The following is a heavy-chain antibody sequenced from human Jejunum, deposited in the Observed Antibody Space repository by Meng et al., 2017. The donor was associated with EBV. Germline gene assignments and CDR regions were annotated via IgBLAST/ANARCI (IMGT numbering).Heavy chain of an antibody. CDR3: AGGKYVAWEVLYA. CDR2: INHSGRT. CDR1: GGSFGNFY. V-gene: IGHV4-34*01. D-gene: IGHD1-26*01. J-gene: IGHJ5*02. Sequence: QVQLQQWGAGLLKPSETLSLTCGVYGGSFGNFYWSWIRQPPGKGLEWIGEINHSGRTNYDPSLKSRVSISLDTSKNQFSLKLNSVTAADTAVYYCAGGKYVAWEVLYAWGKGTLVTVSS.